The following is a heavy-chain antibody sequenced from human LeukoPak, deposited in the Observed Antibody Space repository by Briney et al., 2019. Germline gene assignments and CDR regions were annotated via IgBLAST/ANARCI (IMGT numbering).Heavy chain of an antibody. CDR1: GFTFSDFW. D-gene: IGHD6-19*01. Sequence: GGSLRLSCAGSGFTFSDFWMSWVRQAPGKGLEWVSYISSPSIHYADSVKGRFTISRDNAKNSLYLQMNSLRAEDTAVYYCASRRVAVPSSRAFDYWGQGTLVTVSS. J-gene: IGHJ4*02. CDR2: ISSPSI. V-gene: IGHV3-69-1*02. CDR3: ASRRVAVPSSRAFDY.